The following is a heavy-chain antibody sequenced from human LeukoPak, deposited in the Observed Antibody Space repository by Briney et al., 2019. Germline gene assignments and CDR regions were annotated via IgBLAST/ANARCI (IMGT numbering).Heavy chain of an antibody. CDR2: IYYLGQPS. Sequence: GGSLRLSRTASGFTFSTYHMHWVRQAPGRGLEGMSYIYYLGQPSYYADSLRGRFTISRDNAKNSLYLQLNALRAEDTAVYYCVGVFQWSLDYWGQGTPVTVSS. D-gene: IGHD2-8*01. CDR3: VGVFQWSLDY. CDR1: GFTFSTYH. J-gene: IGHJ4*02. V-gene: IGHV3-48*01.